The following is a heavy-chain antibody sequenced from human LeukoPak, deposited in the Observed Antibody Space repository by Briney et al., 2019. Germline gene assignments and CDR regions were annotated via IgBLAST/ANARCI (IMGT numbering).Heavy chain of an antibody. Sequence: ASVKVSCKASGYTFTSYDINWVRQAPGQGLEWMGWMNPNSGNTGYAQKFQGRVTMTRNTSISTAYMELSSLRSEDTAVYYCARGITERQLAYYYYCGMDVWGQGTTVTVSS. V-gene: IGHV1-8*01. CDR3: ARGITERQLAYYYYCGMDV. CDR1: GYTFTSYD. J-gene: IGHJ6*02. CDR2: MNPNSGNT. D-gene: IGHD6-13*01.